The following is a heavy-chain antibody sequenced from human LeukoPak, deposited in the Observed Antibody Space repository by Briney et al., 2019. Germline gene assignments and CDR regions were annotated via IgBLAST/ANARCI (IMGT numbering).Heavy chain of an antibody. CDR2: IYTSGST. J-gene: IGHJ4*02. CDR1: GGSIRGGIYY. CDR3: ARVGTYYDILTGYSPKGAFDY. Sequence: TLSLTCTVSGGSIRGGIYYWSWIRQPAGEGLEWIGRIYTSGSTNYNPSLKSRVTISVDTSKNQFSLNLTSVTAADTAVYYCARVGTYYDILTGYSPKGAFDYWGQGTLVTVSS. V-gene: IGHV4-61*02. D-gene: IGHD3-9*01.